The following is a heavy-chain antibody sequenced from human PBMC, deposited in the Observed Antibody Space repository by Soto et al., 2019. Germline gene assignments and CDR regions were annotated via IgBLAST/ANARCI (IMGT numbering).Heavy chain of an antibody. D-gene: IGHD3-10*01. Sequence: QVQLVQSGAELKKPGASVKVSCKASGYTFSNYDMNWVRQATGQGPEWIGWVNPNNGDTGYAQKFQGRVTLTTDISTTTAYIEPTSLRTEDTAIYYCAKVSRKGSAIDFDYWGQGTLITVSS. CDR1: GYTFSNYD. CDR3: AKVSRKGSAIDFDY. CDR2: VNPNNGDT. J-gene: IGHJ4*02. V-gene: IGHV1-8*01.